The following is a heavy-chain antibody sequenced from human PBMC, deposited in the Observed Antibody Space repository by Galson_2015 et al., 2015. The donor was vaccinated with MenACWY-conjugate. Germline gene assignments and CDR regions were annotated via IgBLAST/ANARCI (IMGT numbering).Heavy chain of an antibody. CDR3: ATTGGRVVAGTD. CDR1: GFTFSNFC. Sequence: SLRLSCAASGFTFSNFCMTWVRQAPGKGLEWVANIKQGGGKKYYVDSVKGRFTISRDNSKKSLYLQMNSLRAEDTAVYYCATTGGRVVAGTDWGQGTLVTVSS. J-gene: IGHJ1*01. CDR2: IKQGGGKK. V-gene: IGHV3-7*03. D-gene: IGHD6-19*01.